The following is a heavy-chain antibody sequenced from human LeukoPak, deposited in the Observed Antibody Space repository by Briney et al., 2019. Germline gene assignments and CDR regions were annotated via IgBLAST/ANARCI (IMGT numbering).Heavy chain of an antibody. CDR2: IYYSGST. CDR3: ARGTGARVYDILTGYPHDDFDV. D-gene: IGHD3-9*01. CDR1: GGSISSYY. J-gene: IGHJ3*01. V-gene: IGHV4-59*01. Sequence: SETLSLTCTVSGGSISSYYWSWIRQPPGKGLEWIGYIYYSGSTNYNPSLKSRVTISVDTSKNQFSLKLSSVTAADTAVYDCARGTGARVYDILTGYPHDDFDVGSQPRMVSVSS.